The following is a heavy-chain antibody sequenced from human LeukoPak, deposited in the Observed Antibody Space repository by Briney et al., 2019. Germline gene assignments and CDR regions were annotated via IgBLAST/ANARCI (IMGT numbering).Heavy chain of an antibody. CDR2: INPNSGGT. CDR3: ARVDDSSGYLRDGFDI. D-gene: IGHD3-22*01. Sequence: ASVKVSCKASGYTFTGYHIHWVRQAPGQGLEWMGWINPNSGGTNYAQNFQGRATMTRDTSISTAYMELSRMISDDTAIYYCARVDDSSGYLRDGFDIWGQGTTVTVSS. CDR1: GYTFTGYH. V-gene: IGHV1-2*02. J-gene: IGHJ3*02.